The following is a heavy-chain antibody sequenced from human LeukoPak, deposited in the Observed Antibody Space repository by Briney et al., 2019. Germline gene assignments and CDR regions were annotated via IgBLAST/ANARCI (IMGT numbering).Heavy chain of an antibody. CDR1: GFTFSSYA. Sequence: SGGSLTLSCAASGFTFSSYAMSWVRQAPGKGLEWVSAISGSGGSTYYADSVKGRFTISRDNSKNTLYLQMNSLRAEDTAVYYCAKGVAAAASAEYFQHWGQGTLVTVSS. CDR2: ISGSGGST. V-gene: IGHV3-23*01. D-gene: IGHD6-13*01. CDR3: AKGVAAAASAEYFQH. J-gene: IGHJ1*01.